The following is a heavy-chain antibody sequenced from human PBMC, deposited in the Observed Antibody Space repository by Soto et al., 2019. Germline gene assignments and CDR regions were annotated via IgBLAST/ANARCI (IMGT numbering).Heavy chain of an antibody. V-gene: IGHV3-23*01. D-gene: IGHD6-19*01. Sequence: HPGGSLRLSCAASGFTFSSYAMSWVRQAPGKGLEWVSAISGSGGSTYYADSVKGRFTISRDNSKNTLYLQMNSLRAEDTAVYYCAKDLESSGWIYYYYGMDVWGQGTTVTVSS. CDR2: ISGSGGST. J-gene: IGHJ6*02. CDR1: GFTFSSYA. CDR3: AKDLESSGWIYYYYGMDV.